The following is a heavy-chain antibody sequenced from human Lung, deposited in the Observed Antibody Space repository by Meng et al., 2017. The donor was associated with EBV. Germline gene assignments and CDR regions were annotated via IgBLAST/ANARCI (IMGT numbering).Heavy chain of an antibody. CDR1: GFTLSRYD. V-gene: IGHV3-33*08. CDR3: ARGATSVFDL. Sequence: HLLESGGGLVQPGGSLIIAGAASGFTLSRYDMNWVRQSPGKGLEWVTIIWYDGRKKHYADSVRGRFTISRENSKNTLHLQMNSLRVEDTAVYYCARGATSVFDLWGRGTLVTVSS. J-gene: IGHJ2*01. CDR2: IWYDGRKK.